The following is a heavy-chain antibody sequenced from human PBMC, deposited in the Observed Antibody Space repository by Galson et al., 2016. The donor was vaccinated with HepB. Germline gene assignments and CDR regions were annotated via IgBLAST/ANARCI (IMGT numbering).Heavy chain of an antibody. J-gene: IGHJ4*02. CDR2: VYWDDDK. CDR3: GQYRSRSAWYPY. Sequence: PALVKPTQTLTLTCTFSGFPFDTPGVGVGWIRQPPGKALGWLALVYWDDDKRYSPSLKNRLTVTKDSSRDQVVLTMTSMDAVDTATYYCGQYRSRSAWYPYWGQGILVTVSS. D-gene: IGHD6-19*01. CDR1: GFPFDTPGVG. V-gene: IGHV2-5*02.